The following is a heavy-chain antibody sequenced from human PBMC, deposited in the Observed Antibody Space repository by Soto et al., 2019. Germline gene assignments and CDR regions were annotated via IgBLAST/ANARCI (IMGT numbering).Heavy chain of an antibody. CDR2: IYYSGST. CDR3: ARDLRYYDSSGYRGSWFDP. CDR1: GGSISSYY. J-gene: IGHJ5*02. V-gene: IGHV4-59*01. D-gene: IGHD3-22*01. Sequence: PSETLSLTCTVSGGSISSYYWSWIRQPPGKGLEWIGYIYYSGSTNYNLSLKSRVTITVDTSKNQFSLKLSSVTAADTAVYYCARDLRYYDSSGYRGSWFDPWGQGTLVTVSS.